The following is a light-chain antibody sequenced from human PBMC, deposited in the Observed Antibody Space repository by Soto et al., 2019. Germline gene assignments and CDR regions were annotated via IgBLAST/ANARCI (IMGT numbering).Light chain of an antibody. CDR3: QSYDANLNGYV. CDR1: SSNIAAGYD. Sequence: QSVLTQPPSMSGAPGQRVTISCTGSSSNIAAGYDVHWHQQPPGAAPKLLIYANTNWPSGVPDRFSGSKSGTTASLAITGLQAEDEADYYCQSYDANLNGYVFGPGTKLTVL. J-gene: IGLJ1*01. CDR2: ANT. V-gene: IGLV1-40*01.